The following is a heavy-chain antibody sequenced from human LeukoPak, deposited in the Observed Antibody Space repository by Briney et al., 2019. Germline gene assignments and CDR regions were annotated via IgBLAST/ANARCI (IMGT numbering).Heavy chain of an antibody. Sequence: PGGSLRLSCAASGFTFSSYWMSWVRQAPGKGLEWVANIKQDGSEKYYVDSVKGRFTISRDNAKNSLYLQMNSLRAEDTAVYYCARDRRSIAAAGLDYWGQGTLVTVSS. CDR3: ARDRRSIAAAGLDY. CDR1: GFTFSSYW. J-gene: IGHJ4*02. V-gene: IGHV3-7*01. D-gene: IGHD6-13*01. CDR2: IKQDGSEK.